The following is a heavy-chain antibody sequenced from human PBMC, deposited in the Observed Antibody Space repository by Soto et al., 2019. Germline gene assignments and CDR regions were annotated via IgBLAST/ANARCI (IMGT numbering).Heavy chain of an antibody. CDR1: GFTFSSYS. D-gene: IGHD3-10*01. CDR3: ARARTMVAWGGVQ. Sequence: GGSLRLSCAASGFTFSSYSMNWVRQAPGKGLEWVSSISSSSSYIYYADSVKGRFTISRDNAKNSLYLQLNSLRAEDTAVYYCARARTMVAWGGVQWGQGTLVTVSS. V-gene: IGHV3-21*01. J-gene: IGHJ4*02. CDR2: ISSSSSYI.